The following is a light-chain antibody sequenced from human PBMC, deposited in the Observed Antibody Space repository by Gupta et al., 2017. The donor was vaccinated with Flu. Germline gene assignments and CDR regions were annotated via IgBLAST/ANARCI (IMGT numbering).Light chain of an antibody. Sequence: SSVLTQPPSVSVAPGQTARITCGGKNIGSKSMHWYQQKAGQAPVLVVYDDSDRPSGTPERFSGSNSGNTATLTISRVEAGDEADYYCQVWDSSSDDWVFGGGTKLTVL. J-gene: IGLJ3*02. CDR1: NIGSKS. V-gene: IGLV3-21*02. CDR2: DDS. CDR3: QVWDSSSDDWV.